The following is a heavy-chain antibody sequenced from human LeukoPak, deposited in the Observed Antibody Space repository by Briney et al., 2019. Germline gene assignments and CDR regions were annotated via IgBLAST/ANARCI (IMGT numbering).Heavy chain of an antibody. Sequence: TGGSLRLSCAASEFTFSSYSMNWVRQAPGKGLEWVSSISSSSRYIYYADSVKGRFTISRDNAKNSLYLQMNSLRAEDTAVYYCARARGVVVVAVVDYWGQGTLVTVSS. CDR2: ISSSSRYI. D-gene: IGHD2-15*01. V-gene: IGHV3-21*01. J-gene: IGHJ4*02. CDR1: EFTFSSYS. CDR3: ARARGVVVVAVVDY.